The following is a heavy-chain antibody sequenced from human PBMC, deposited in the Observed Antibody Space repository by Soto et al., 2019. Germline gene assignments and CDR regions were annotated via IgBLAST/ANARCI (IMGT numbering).Heavy chain of an antibody. J-gene: IGHJ3*02. CDR1: GFTSEEYA. V-gene: IGHV3-9*02. D-gene: IGHD6-6*01. CDR2: ISWDSRSV. Sequence: PGGSLRLSCSVSGFTSEEYAMHWFRQAPGKGLEWVSGISWDSRSVAYADSVKGRFTISRDNAENSLHLQMNSLRAEDTAVYYCAKDSIRRSFSRSSTRARDAFDIWGQGTMVTVSS. CDR3: AKDSIRRSFSRSSTRARDAFDI.